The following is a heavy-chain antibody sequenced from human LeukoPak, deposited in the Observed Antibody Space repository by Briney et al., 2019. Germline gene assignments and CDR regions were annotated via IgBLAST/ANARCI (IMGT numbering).Heavy chain of an antibody. CDR2: IWYDGSDK. CDR1: GFTFSSSG. V-gene: IGHV3-33*01. J-gene: IGHJ4*02. Sequence: GRSLRLSCAASGFTFSSSGMHWVRQAPGKGLEWVAVIWYDGSDKYSADSVKGRFTISRDNSKNTLYLQMNSLRAEDTAVYYCASAPYGSGTFLDYWGEGTLVTVSS. CDR3: ASAPYGSGTFLDY. D-gene: IGHD3-10*01.